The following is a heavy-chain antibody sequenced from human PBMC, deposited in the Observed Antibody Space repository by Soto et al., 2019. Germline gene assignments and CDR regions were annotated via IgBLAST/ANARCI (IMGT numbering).Heavy chain of an antibody. CDR2: INAGNGNT. J-gene: IGHJ4*02. CDR3: ARGSGYYYWDDY. Sequence: QVQLVQSGAEEKKPGASVKVSCKASGYTFTSYAMHWVRQAPGQRLEWMGWINAGNGNTKYSQKFQGRVTITRDTSASTAYMERSSLRSEDTAVYYCARGSGYYYWDDYWAQGTLVTVSS. D-gene: IGHD3-22*01. CDR1: GYTFTSYA. V-gene: IGHV1-3*05.